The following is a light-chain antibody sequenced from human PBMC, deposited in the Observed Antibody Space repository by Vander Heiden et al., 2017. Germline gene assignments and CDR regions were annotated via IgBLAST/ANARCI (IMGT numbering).Light chain of an antibody. CDR3: QQCDGTPQS. J-gene: IGKJ1*01. CDR1: HSISSY. Sequence: GARVTITCRASHSISSYLNWDQQKPGQATKLLIYAASRLESGVPSRFSGSGAGTDFTLTISSLQPEDFTTDYSQQCDGTPQSFGPGTKVEIK. CDR2: AAS. V-gene: IGKV1-39*01.